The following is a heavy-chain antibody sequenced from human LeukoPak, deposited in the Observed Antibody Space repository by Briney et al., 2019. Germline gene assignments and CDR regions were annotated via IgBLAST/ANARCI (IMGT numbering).Heavy chain of an antibody. CDR2: ISGSGGGT. J-gene: IGHJ4*02. CDR3: AKRGVVIRVILVGFHKEAYYFDS. Sequence: PGGSLRLSCAVAGITLSNYGMSWVRQAPGKGLEWVAGISGSGGGTNYADSVKGRFTISRDNPRNTLYLQMNSLRAKDTAVYFCAKRGVVIRVILVGFHKEAYYFDSWGQGALVTVSS. D-gene: IGHD3-22*01. V-gene: IGHV3-23*01. CDR1: GITLSNYG.